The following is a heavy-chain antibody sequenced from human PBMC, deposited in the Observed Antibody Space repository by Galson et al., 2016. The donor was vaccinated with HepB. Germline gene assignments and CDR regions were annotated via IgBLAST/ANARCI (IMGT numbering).Heavy chain of an antibody. CDR2: ITAYNGDT. V-gene: IGHV1-18*01. J-gene: IGHJ6*02. D-gene: IGHD3-10*01. CDR3: ARDITLVRGVIPAYSGVVV. CDR1: GYSFTSYG. Sequence: QSGAEVKKPGASVKVSCRASGYSFTSYGVSWVRQAPGQGLEWMGWITAYNGDTNYAQKLQGRVTLTTDTSTSTAYMELRGLRFDDTAVYYCARDITLVRGVIPAYSGVVVCSPGTTVTVSS.